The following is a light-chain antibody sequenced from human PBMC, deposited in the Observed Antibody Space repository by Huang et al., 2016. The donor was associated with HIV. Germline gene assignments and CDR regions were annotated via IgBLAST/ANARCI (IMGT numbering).Light chain of an antibody. CDR3: QHYDSLPPWT. J-gene: IGKJ1*01. CDR1: QNIGNY. V-gene: IGKV1-33*01. Sequence: DIQMTQSPSSLSASVGDRVSITCQASQNIGNYLNWYQQKPGQTPKLLIFDASNLETGVSSIFSASGSGTDFTFTITTLQPEDIATYYCQHYDSLPPWTFGQGTRVEI. CDR2: DAS.